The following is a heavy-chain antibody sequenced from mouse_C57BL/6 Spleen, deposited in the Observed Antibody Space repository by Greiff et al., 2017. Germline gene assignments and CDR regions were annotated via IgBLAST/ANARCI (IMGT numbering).Heavy chain of an antibody. J-gene: IGHJ1*03. CDR1: GYTFTSYW. D-gene: IGHD2-1*01. CDR2: IDPSDSET. V-gene: IGHV1-52*01. Sequence: VQLQQPGAELVRPGSSVKLSCKASGYTFTSYWMHWVKQRPIQGLEWIGNIDPSDSETHYNQKFKDKATLTVDKSSSTAYMQLSSLTSEDSAVYYCARYYGNPYWYFDVWGTGTTVTVSS. CDR3: ARYYGNPYWYFDV.